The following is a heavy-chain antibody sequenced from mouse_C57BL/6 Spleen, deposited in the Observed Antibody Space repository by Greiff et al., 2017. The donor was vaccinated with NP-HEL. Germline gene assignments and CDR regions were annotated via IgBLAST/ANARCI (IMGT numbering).Heavy chain of an antibody. Sequence: QVQLQQPGAELVKPGASVKMSCKASGYTFTSYWITWVKQKPGQGLEWIGDIYPGSGSTNYNEKFKSKATLTVDTSSSTAYMQLSSLTSEDSAVYYCARWIYDGYWVDYWGQGTTLTVSS. J-gene: IGHJ2*01. CDR1: GYTFTSYW. V-gene: IGHV1-55*01. D-gene: IGHD2-3*01. CDR2: IYPGSGST. CDR3: ARWIYDGYWVDY.